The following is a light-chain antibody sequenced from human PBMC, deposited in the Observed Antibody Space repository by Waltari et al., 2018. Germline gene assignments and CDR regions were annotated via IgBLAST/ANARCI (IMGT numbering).Light chain of an antibody. V-gene: IGLV2-14*03. CDR1: SRDTGIYNF. J-gene: IGLJ3*02. CDR3: SSYTSTSSPWV. Sequence: QSALTQPASVSGSPGQSLTIPCTGTSRDTGIYNFFSLFQQPPDQAHHLVLPGLSNRPSGVSNRFSGSKSGNTASLTISGLQAEDEADYYCSSYTSTSSPWVFGGGTKLTVL. CDR2: GLS.